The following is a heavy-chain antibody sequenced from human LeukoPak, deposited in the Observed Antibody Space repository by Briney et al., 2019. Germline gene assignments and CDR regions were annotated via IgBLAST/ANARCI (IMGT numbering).Heavy chain of an antibody. CDR1: GFTFSGSA. CDR2: IRSKANSYAT. Sequence: GGSLRLSCAASGFTFSGSAMHWVRQASGKGLEWVGRIRSKANSYATAYAASVKGRFTISRDDSKNTAYLQMNSLKTEDTAVYYCARPHYGNVALFGYWGQGTLVTVSS. D-gene: IGHD3-10*01. CDR3: ARPHYGNVALFGY. V-gene: IGHV3-73*01. J-gene: IGHJ4*02.